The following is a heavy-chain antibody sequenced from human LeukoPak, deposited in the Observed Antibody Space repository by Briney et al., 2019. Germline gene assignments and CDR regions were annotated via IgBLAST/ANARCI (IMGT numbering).Heavy chain of an antibody. CDR2: INPSGGST. CDR1: GGTFSSYA. V-gene: IGHV1-46*01. J-gene: IGHJ4*02. Sequence: ASVKVSCKASGGTFSSYAISWVRQAPGQGLEWMGIINPSGGSTSYAQKFQGRVTMTRDTSTSTVYMELSSLRSEDTAVYYCARGVWGIAARIYYFDYWGQGTLVTVSS. D-gene: IGHD6-6*01. CDR3: ARGVWGIAARIYYFDY.